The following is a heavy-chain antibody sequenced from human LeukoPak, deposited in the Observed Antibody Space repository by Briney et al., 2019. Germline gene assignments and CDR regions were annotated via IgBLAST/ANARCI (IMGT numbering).Heavy chain of an antibody. J-gene: IGHJ5*02. CDR2: INPNSGGT. V-gene: IGHV1-2*06. Sequence: GASVKVSCKASGYTFTGYYMHWGRQAPGQGLEWMGRINPNSGGTNYAQKFQGRVTKTRDTSISTAYMELSRLRSDDTAVSYCARDVRYGLDPWGQGTLVTVSS. CDR1: GYTFTGYY. D-gene: IGHD3-9*01. CDR3: ARDVRYGLDP.